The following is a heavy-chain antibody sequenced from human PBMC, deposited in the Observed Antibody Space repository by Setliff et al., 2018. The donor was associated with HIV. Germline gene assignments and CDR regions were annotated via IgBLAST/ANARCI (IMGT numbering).Heavy chain of an antibody. D-gene: IGHD2-15*01. Sequence: GGSLRLSCAASGITFSSIDIHWVRQAPGRRPEWVAHSVPDGTRAYYSDSVKGRFTISRDNSKNTVYLQMSSLRPDDTAVYHCAKGPLHGGFDYWGQGTLVTVSS. CDR3: AKGPLHGGFDY. V-gene: IGHV3-30*02. J-gene: IGHJ4*02. CDR2: SVPDGTRA. CDR1: GITFSSID.